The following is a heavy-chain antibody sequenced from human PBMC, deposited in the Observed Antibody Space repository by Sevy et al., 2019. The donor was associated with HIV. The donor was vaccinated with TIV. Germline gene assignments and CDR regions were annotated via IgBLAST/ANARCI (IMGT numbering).Heavy chain of an antibody. D-gene: IGHD2-2*01. CDR3: TTDGIVVVPAADSFDY. CDR2: IKSKTDGGTT. V-gene: IGHV3-15*01. J-gene: IGHJ4*02. Sequence: GGSLRLSCAASGFTFSNAWMSWVRQAPGKGLEWVGRIKSKTDGGTTDYAAPVKGRFNISRDDSKNTLYPQMNSLKTEDTAVYYCTTDGIVVVPAADSFDYWGQGTLVTVSS. CDR1: GFTFSNAW.